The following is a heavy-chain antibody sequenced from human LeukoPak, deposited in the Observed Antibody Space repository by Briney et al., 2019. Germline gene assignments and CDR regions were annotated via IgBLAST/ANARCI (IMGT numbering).Heavy chain of an antibody. CDR3: AREPSAVTGFYGMDV. Sequence: SETLSLTCAVSGGSISSGGYSWSWIRQPPGKGLEWIGYIYHSGSTYYNPSLKSRVTISVDRSKSQFSLRLSSVTAADTAVYYCAREPSAVTGFYGMDVWGQGTTVTVSS. V-gene: IGHV4-30-2*01. J-gene: IGHJ6*02. CDR2: IYHSGST. D-gene: IGHD3-10*01. CDR1: GGSISSGGYS.